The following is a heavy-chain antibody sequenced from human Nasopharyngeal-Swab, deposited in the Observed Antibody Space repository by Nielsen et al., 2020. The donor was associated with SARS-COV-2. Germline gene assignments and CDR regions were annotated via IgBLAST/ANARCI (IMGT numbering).Heavy chain of an antibody. D-gene: IGHD4-17*01. J-gene: IGHJ6*03. CDR3: ARARGAYGDYYYYYYTDV. CDR2: TYYRSKWYN. CDR1: GDSVSSSSAA. V-gene: IGHV6-1*01. Sequence: SETLSLTCAISGDSVSSSSAAWTWIMQSPSRGLEWLGRTYYRSKWYNDYAVSVKSRITINPDTSKNQFSLHLNSVTPEDTAVYYCARARGAYGDYYYYYYTDVWGKGTTVTVSS.